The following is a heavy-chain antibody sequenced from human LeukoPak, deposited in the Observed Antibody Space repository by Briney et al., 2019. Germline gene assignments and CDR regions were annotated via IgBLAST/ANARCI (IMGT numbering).Heavy chain of an antibody. V-gene: IGHV4-59*01. Sequence: PSETLSLTCTVSGGSISSYYWSWIRQPPGQGREWMGYLYYSGSTNYNPSLKSRVTISVESSKNQFSLKLSAMTAADTAVYYCARVPDYGGDADAFDLWGQGTMVTVSS. J-gene: IGHJ3*01. CDR1: GGSISSYY. CDR2: LYYSGST. D-gene: IGHD2-21*02. CDR3: ARVPDYGGDADAFDL.